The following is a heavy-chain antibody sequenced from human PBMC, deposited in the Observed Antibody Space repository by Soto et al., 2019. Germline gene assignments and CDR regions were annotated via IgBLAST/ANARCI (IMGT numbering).Heavy chain of an antibody. J-gene: IGHJ4*02. CDR2: ISGSGGST. Sequence: PGGSLRLSCAASGFTFSSYAMSWVRQAPGKGLEWVSAISGSGGSTYYADSVKGRFTISRDNSKNTLYLQMNSLRAEDTAVYYCAKDPHVAVAGRDFDYWGQGTLVTLSS. D-gene: IGHD6-19*01. CDR3: AKDPHVAVAGRDFDY. V-gene: IGHV3-23*01. CDR1: GFTFSSYA.